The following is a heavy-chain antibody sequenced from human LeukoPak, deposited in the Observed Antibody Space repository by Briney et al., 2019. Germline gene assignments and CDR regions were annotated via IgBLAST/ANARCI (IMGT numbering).Heavy chain of an antibody. CDR2: IYYSGST. D-gene: IGHD3-10*01. Sequence: SETLSLTCTVSGGSISSSSYYWGWIRQPPGKGLEWIGSIYYSGSTYYNPSLKSRVTISVDTSKNQFSLKLSSVTAADTAVYYCARHRRITMVRGVIRKVLDYWGQGTLVTVSS. J-gene: IGHJ4*02. CDR3: ARHRRITMVRGVIRKVLDY. CDR1: GGSISSSSYY. V-gene: IGHV4-39*01.